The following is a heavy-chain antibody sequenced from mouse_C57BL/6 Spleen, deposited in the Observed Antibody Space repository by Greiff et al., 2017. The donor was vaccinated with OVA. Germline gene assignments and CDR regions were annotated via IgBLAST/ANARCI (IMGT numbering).Heavy chain of an antibody. D-gene: IGHD1-1*01. V-gene: IGHV2-2*01. CDR3: ARRAVVDYYAMDY. CDR1: GFSLTSYG. Sequence: QVQLQQSGPGLVQPSQSLSITCTVSGFSLTSYGVHWVRQSPGKGLEWLGVIWRGGSTDYNAAFISRLSISKDNSKSQVFFKMNGLQADDTAIYYCARRAVVDYYAMDYWGQGTSVTVSS. J-gene: IGHJ4*01. CDR2: IWRGGST.